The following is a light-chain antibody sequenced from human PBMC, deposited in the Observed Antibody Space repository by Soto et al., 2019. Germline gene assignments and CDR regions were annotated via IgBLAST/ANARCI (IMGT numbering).Light chain of an antibody. CDR2: HVS. Sequence: EIVMTQSPGTLSVSLGERATLSCRASQSVGTKLAWYQQKPGQVPRLLIYHVSTRATGVPARFSGSGSVTEFTLSISSLQSEDFAVYYCQQYNNWPPITFGQGTRLEIK. CDR1: QSVGTK. V-gene: IGKV3-15*01. J-gene: IGKJ5*01. CDR3: QQYNNWPPIT.